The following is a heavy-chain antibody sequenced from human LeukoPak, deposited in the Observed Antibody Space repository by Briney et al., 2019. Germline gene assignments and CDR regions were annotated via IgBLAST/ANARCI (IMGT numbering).Heavy chain of an antibody. V-gene: IGHV4-59*08. D-gene: IGHD2-8*02. CDR2: IYHSGST. CDR1: GGSINNYY. J-gene: IGHJ4*02. Sequence: SETLSLTCTVSGGSINNYYWSWIRQPPGKGLEWIGYIYHSGSTNQNPSLKSRVTMSVDTSKNQFSLKLTSVTAADTAVYYCARLGTGGTSFDHWGQGNLVTVSS. CDR3: ARLGTGGTSFDH.